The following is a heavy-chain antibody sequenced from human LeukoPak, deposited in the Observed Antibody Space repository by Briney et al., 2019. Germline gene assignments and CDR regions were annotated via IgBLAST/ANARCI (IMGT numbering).Heavy chain of an antibody. J-gene: IGHJ4*02. CDR1: GYTFTGYY. D-gene: IGHD5-18*01. V-gene: IGHV1-2*02. CDR2: INPNSGGT. CDR3: AKRGYNHDSYYFDY. Sequence: ASVKVSFKASGYTFTGYYIHWVRQAPGQGLEWMGWINPNSGGTNYAQKFQGRVTMTRDTSSSTAYMELSSLRSDDTAVYYCAKRGYNHDSYYFDYWGQGTLVTVSS.